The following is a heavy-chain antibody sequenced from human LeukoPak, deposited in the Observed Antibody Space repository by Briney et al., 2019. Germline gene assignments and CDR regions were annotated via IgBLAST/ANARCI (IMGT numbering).Heavy chain of an antibody. CDR3: ARGVIAAGGNDFDY. D-gene: IGHD6-13*01. Sequence: PGGSLRLSCAASGFTFSAYGMTWVRQAPGKGLEWVSHISDRGDNTYYADPVQGRFTISRDNSNNTVYLQMDSLSADDTAVYYCARGVIAAGGNDFDYWGQGTLVTVSS. J-gene: IGHJ4*02. CDR1: GFTFSAYG. CDR2: ISDRGDNT. V-gene: IGHV3-23*01.